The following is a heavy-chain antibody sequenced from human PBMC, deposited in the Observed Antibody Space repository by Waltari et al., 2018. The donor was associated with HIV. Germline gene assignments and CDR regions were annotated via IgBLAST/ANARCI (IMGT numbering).Heavy chain of an antibody. J-gene: IGHJ3*02. D-gene: IGHD3-22*01. Sequence: QLQLVESGGGVVQPGGSLRLSCGASGFTFRHYGMHWVRQAPGKGLEWVAFIRYDGSTSLYADSVKGRFTISRDNSKNTLYLQMNSLRTEDTAVYYCAKLMIVMLSYSGRDAFDIWGQGTAVTVS. V-gene: IGHV3-30*02. CDR1: GFTFRHYG. CDR3: AKLMIVMLSYSGRDAFDI. CDR2: IRYDGSTS.